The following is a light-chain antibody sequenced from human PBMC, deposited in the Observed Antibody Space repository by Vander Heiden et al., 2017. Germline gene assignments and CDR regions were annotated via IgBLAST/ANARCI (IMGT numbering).Light chain of an antibody. V-gene: IGKV3-20*01. CDR3: QQYGSSPLYT. CDR1: QSVSSSY. Sequence: SRGTLFLSPGERATLSCRASQSVSSSYLAWYQQKPGQAPRLLIYGASSRATGIPDRFSGSGSGTDFTLTISRLEPEDFAVYYCQQYGSSPLYTFGQGTKLEIK. CDR2: GAS. J-gene: IGKJ2*01.